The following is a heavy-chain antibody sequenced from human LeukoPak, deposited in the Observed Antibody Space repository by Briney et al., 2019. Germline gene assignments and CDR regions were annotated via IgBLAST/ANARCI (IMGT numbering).Heavy chain of an antibody. CDR3: ASDQVSGVFDY. CDR2: ISPSGSYT. CDR1: GFTFSDFY. Sequence: GGSLRLSCAVSGFTFSDFYMNWIRQAPGKGLEWLAYISPSGSYTTYADSVKARFVISTDNTKNSVSLHMNTLTADDTAVYFCASDQVSGVFDYWGQGARVTVSS. J-gene: IGHJ4*02. D-gene: IGHD5/OR15-5a*01. V-gene: IGHV3-11*05.